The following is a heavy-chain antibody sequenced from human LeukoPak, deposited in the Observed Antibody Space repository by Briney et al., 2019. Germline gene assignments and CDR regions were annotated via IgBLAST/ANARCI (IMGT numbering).Heavy chain of an antibody. Sequence: GGSLRLSCAASGFTFDDYAMPWVRQAPGKGLEWVSLISGDGSSTYYADSVKGRFTISRDNSRNSLYLQMNSLRTEDTALYYCAKGLRFLEWLPDYWGQGTLVTVSS. CDR3: AKGLRFLEWLPDY. CDR1: GFTFDDYA. D-gene: IGHD3-3*01. V-gene: IGHV3-43*02. J-gene: IGHJ4*02. CDR2: ISGDGSST.